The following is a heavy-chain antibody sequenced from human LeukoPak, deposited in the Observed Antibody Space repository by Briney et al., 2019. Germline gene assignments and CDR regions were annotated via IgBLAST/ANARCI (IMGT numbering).Heavy chain of an antibody. D-gene: IGHD5-24*01. CDR2: ISGSGGST. CDR3: ARELSEMATISPFDY. CDR1: GFTFSSYA. V-gene: IGHV3-23*01. Sequence: GGSLRLSFAASGFTFSSYAMSWVRQAPGKGLEWVSAISGSGGSTYYADSVKGRFTISRDNSKNTLHLQMNSLRAEDTAVYYCARELSEMATISPFDYWGQGTLVTVSS. J-gene: IGHJ4*02.